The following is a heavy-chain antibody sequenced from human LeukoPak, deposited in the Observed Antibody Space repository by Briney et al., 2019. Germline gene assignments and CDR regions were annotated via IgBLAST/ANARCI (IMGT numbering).Heavy chain of an antibody. CDR1: GYTFTSYD. V-gene: IGHV1-8*03. Sequence: ASVKVSCKASGYTFTSYDINWVRQATGQGLEWMGWMNPNSGNTGYAQKFQGRVTITTDTSISTVYMELSSLKSEDTAVYYCTRGLKGNYYSGMGTYRWFAPWGQGTLVTVSS. D-gene: IGHD3-22*01. J-gene: IGHJ5*02. CDR2: MNPNSGNT. CDR3: TRGLKGNYYSGMGTYRWFAP.